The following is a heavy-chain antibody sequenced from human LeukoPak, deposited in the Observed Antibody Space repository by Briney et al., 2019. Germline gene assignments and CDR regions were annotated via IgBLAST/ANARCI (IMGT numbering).Heavy chain of an antibody. J-gene: IGHJ3*01. CDR2: ITRSSSFI. CDR3: ASELCFADESGL. Sequence: PGGSLRLSCTASGFSFSSYSMSWVRQAPGKGPEWVSAITRSSSFIYYADSVNGRFTISRDNAKKSVFLQMNSLRVEDTAIYYCASELCFADESGLWGPGTMVTVSS. V-gene: IGHV3-21*01. CDR1: GFSFSSYS. D-gene: IGHD6-25*01.